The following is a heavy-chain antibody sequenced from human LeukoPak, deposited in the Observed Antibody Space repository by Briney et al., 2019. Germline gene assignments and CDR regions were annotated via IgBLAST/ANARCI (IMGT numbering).Heavy chain of an antibody. CDR1: GFTFSNNA. D-gene: IGHD6-13*01. CDR3: AREWVEYSSSWSHFDY. Sequence: PGGSLRLSCAASGFTFSNNAMHWVRQAPGKGLEFVSAISSNGDSTYYANSVKGRFTISRDNSKNTLYLQVGSLRAEDMAVYYCAREWVEYSSSWSHFDYWGQGTLVTVSS. J-gene: IGHJ4*02. V-gene: IGHV3-64*01. CDR2: ISSNGDST.